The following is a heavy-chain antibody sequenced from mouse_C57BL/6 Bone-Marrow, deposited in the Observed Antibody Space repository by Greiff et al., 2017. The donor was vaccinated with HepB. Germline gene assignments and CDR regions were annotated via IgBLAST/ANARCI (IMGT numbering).Heavy chain of an antibody. CDR2: IYPGGGYT. Sequence: VQLKESGAELVRPGTSVKMSCKASGYTFTNYWIGWAKQRPGHGLEWIGDIYPGGGYTNYNEKFKGKATLTADKSSSTAYMQFSSLTSEDSAIYYCAREPYGYAMDYWGQGTSVTVSS. D-gene: IGHD1-1*02. V-gene: IGHV1-63*01. J-gene: IGHJ4*01. CDR3: AREPYGYAMDY. CDR1: GYTFTNYW.